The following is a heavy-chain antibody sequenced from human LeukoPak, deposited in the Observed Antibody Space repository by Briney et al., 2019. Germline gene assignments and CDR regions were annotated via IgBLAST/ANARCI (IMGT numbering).Heavy chain of an antibody. D-gene: IGHD3-3*01. CDR3: ARGKRRFWFDP. J-gene: IGHJ5*02. V-gene: IGHV3-11*01. CDR1: GFNFSDFY. Sequence: PGGSLRLSCAGSGFNFSDFYMSWIRQAPGKGLEWVAYVSSSGSSIYYTDSVRGRFTISRDSAKNSLFLQMNSLRPEDTAVYYCARGKRRFWFDPWGQGTLVTVSS. CDR2: VSSSGSSI.